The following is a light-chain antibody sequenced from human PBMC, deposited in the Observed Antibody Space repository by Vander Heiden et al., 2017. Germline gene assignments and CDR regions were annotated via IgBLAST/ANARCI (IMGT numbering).Light chain of an antibody. CDR3: QQYNNWPRT. V-gene: IGKV3-15*01. Sequence: EIVMTQSPATLSVSPGDRATLPCRASQSVSSNLAWYQQKPGQAPRLLTYGASTRATGIPARFSGSGSGTEFTLTISSLQSEDFAVYYCQQYNNWPRTFGQGTKVEIK. J-gene: IGKJ1*01. CDR1: QSVSSN. CDR2: GAS.